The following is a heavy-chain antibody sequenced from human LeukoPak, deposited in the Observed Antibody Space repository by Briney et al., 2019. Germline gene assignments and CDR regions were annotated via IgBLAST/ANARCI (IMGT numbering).Heavy chain of an antibody. CDR1: GFAFSNYA. CDR3: ARGLWFGELLYSRGGIDF. D-gene: IGHD3-10*01. V-gene: IGHV3-30*04. J-gene: IGHJ4*02. Sequence: GGSLRLSCAASGFAFSNYAVHWVRQAPGKGPEWVSFISNDGTNKFDADSVKGRFSISRDNSKNTLYLHVNSLRVDDTAVYYCARGLWFGELLYSRGGIDFWGQGTLVTVSS. CDR2: ISNDGTNK.